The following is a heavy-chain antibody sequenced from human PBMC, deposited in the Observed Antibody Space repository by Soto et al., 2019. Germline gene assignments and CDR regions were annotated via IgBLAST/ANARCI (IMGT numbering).Heavy chain of an antibody. D-gene: IGHD3-10*01. V-gene: IGHV1-18*01. CDR3: ARDSTGLLWFGED. Sequence: QVQLVQSVAEVKKPGASVKVSCKASGYTFTRYGISWVRRAPGQGLEWMGWISAYNGNTNHAQKLQGRVTMTTDTATSTDYMALRSLRSDDTAVYYCARDSTGLLWFGEDWGQGTLVTVS. CDR1: GYTFTRYG. J-gene: IGHJ4*02. CDR2: ISAYNGNT.